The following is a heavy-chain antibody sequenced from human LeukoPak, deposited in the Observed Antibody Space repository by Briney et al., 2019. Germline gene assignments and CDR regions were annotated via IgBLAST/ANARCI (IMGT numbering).Heavy chain of an antibody. CDR2: IYYSGST. Sequence: SETLSLTCTVSGGSISSGDYYWSWIRQPPGKGLEWIGYIYYSGSTYYNPSLKSRVTISVDTSKNQFSLKLSSVTAADTAVYYWARVPVVVTASDYWGQGTLVTGSS. V-gene: IGHV4-30-4*01. J-gene: IGHJ4*02. CDR3: ARVPVVVTASDY. CDR1: GGSISSGDYY. D-gene: IGHD2-21*02.